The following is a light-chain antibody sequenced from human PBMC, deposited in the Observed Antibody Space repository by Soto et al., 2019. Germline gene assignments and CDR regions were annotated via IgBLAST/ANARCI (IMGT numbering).Light chain of an antibody. CDR2: VSSDGSH. CDR1: SGHSNYA. CDR3: QTWGTGIRV. J-gene: IGLJ3*02. V-gene: IGLV4-69*01. Sequence: QSVLTQSPSASASLGASVKLTCTLSSGHSNYAIAWHQQQPVKGPRYLMTVSSDGSHNKGDGIPDRFSGSSSGTERYLTISSLQSEDEADYYCQTWGTGIRVFGGGTQLTVL.